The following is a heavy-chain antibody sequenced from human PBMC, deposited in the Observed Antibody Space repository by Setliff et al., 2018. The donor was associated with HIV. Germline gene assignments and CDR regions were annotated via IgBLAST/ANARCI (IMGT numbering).Heavy chain of an antibody. CDR1: GASISSHY. V-gene: IGHV4-59*11. J-gene: IGHJ4*02. Sequence: PSETLSLTCTVSGASISSHYWSWIRQPPGKGLEWIGNVYYRGSTNYNPSLKSRVTISVDTSKNHFSLKLSSVTAADTAVYYCARGGYCSSTSCYPFDNWGQGTLVTVSS. D-gene: IGHD2-2*01. CDR2: VYYRGST. CDR3: ARGGYCSSTSCYPFDN.